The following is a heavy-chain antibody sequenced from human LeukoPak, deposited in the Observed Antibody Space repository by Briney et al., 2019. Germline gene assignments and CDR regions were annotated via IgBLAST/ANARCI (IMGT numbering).Heavy chain of an antibody. CDR3: ARLRAATGEAHFDY. D-gene: IGHD6-13*01. Sequence: SETLSLTCTVSGYSISSGYYWGWIRQPPGKGLEWIGSIYHSGSTYYNPSLKSRVTISVDTSKNQFSLKLTSVTAADTAVFYCARLRAATGEAHFDYWGQGTLVTVSS. CDR2: IYHSGST. CDR1: GYSISSGYY. V-gene: IGHV4-38-2*02. J-gene: IGHJ4*02.